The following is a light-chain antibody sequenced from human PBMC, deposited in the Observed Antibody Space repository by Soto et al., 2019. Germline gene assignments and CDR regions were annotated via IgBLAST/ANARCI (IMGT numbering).Light chain of an antibody. CDR1: SSDVGGYNY. CDR2: DVS. J-gene: IGLJ1*01. Sequence: QSVLTQPASVPGSPGQSITISCTGTSSDVGGYNYVSWYQQHPGKVPKLMIYDVSNRPSGVSNRFSGSKSGNTASLTISGLQAEDEADYYCCSYSRSSPYVFGAGTKVTVL. CDR3: CSYSRSSPYV. V-gene: IGLV2-14*01.